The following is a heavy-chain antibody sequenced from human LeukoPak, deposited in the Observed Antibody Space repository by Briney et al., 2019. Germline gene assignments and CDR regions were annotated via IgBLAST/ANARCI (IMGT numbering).Heavy chain of an antibody. CDR2: INPNSGGT. CDR3: ARLPALQDAFDI. J-gene: IGHJ3*02. CDR1: GYTFTGYY. V-gene: IGHV1-2*02. Sequence: VASVKVSCKASGYTFTGYYMHWVRQAPGQGLEWMGWINPNSGGTNYAQKFQGRVTMTRDTSISTAYMELSRLRSDDTAVYYCARLPALQDAFDIWGQGTMVTVSS.